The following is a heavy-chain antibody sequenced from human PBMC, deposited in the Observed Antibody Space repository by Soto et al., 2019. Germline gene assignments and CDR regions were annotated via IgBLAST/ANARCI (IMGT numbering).Heavy chain of an antibody. D-gene: IGHD6-13*01. CDR2: IIPIFGTA. Sequence: SSVKPSCKAPGGTYSSYAISWGLQAPGQGLEWMGGIIPIFGTANYAQKFQGRVTITADKSTSTAYMELSSLRAVDTVVYYCGWVSCSSWYGSYAMDVWG. CDR3: GWVSCSSWYGSYAMDV. CDR1: GGTYSSYA. V-gene: IGHV1-69*06. J-gene: IGHJ6*01.